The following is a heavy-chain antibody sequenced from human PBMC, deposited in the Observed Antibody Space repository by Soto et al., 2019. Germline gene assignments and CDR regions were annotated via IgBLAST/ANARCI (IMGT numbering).Heavy chain of an antibody. J-gene: IGHJ4*02. CDR3: ACFGSSGYYFADY. Sequence: NPSETLSLTCAVSGGSISSGGYSWSWIRQPPGKGLEGIGYTYHSGSTYYNPSLKGRVTIAVDRSKNQFSLKLSSVTAADTYVYSCACFGSSGYYFADYWGQGTLVTVSS. CDR2: TYHSGST. V-gene: IGHV4-30-2*01. D-gene: IGHD3-22*01. CDR1: GGSISSGGYS.